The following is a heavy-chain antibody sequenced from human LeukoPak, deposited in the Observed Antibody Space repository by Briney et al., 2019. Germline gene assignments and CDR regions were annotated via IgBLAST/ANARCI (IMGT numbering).Heavy chain of an antibody. CDR2: ISYDGSNK. CDR3: ARDRDPHDYGAKTRAFDI. V-gene: IGHV3-30-3*01. J-gene: IGHJ3*02. D-gene: IGHD4-17*01. CDR1: GFTFSSYA. Sequence: PGGSLRLSCAASGFTFSSYAMHWVRQAPGKGLEWVAVISYDGSNKYYADSVEGRFTISRDNSKNTLYLQMNSLRAEDTAVYYCARDRDPHDYGAKTRAFDIWGQGTMVTVSS.